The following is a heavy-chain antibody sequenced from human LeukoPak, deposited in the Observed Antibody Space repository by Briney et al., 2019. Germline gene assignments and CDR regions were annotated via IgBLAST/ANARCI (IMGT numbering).Heavy chain of an antibody. CDR2: INPNSGGT. V-gene: IGHV1-2*06. CDR3: ARGAGSGYCSGGSCYYFDY. D-gene: IGHD2-15*01. CDR1: GYIFTGYY. J-gene: IGHJ4*02. Sequence: GASVKVSCKASGYIFTGYYMHWVRQAPGQGLEWMGRINPNSGGTNYAQKFQGRVTMTRDTSISTAYMELSRLRSDDTAVYYCARGAGSGYCSGGSCYYFDYWGQGTLVTVSS.